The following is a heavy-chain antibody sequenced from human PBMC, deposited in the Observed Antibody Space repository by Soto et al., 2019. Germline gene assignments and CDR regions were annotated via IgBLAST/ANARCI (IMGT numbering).Heavy chain of an antibody. CDR3: ARVLSGTRSFDY. D-gene: IGHD5-12*01. Sequence: QVLLVESGGGLVKPGGSLRLSCAASGFSFSDYYMNWIRQAPGKGLEWLSYISSRSNYTDYADSVKGRFTTSRDNAKNSLYLQMDSLRAEDTAVYSCARVLSGTRSFDYWGQGTLVTVSS. V-gene: IGHV3-11*05. J-gene: IGHJ4*02. CDR1: GFSFSDYY. CDR2: ISSRSNYT.